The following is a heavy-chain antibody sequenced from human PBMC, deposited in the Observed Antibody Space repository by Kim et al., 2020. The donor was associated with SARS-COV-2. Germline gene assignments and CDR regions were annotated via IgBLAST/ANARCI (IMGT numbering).Heavy chain of an antibody. D-gene: IGHD3-10*01. Sequence: ASVKVSCKASGYTFTTYAMNWVRQAPGQGLEWMGWINTNTGNPTYAQGFTGRFVFSLDTSVSTAYLQINSLKAEDTAVYYCARPGDILMHLWSNWFDPWGQGALVTVSS. CDR1: GYTFTTYA. V-gene: IGHV7-4-1*02. CDR3: ARPGDILMHLWSNWFDP. CDR2: INTNTGNP. J-gene: IGHJ5*02.